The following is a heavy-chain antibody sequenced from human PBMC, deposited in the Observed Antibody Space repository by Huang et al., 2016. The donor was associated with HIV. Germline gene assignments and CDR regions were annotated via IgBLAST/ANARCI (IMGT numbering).Heavy chain of an antibody. Sequence: QVQLQESGPGLVKPSQTLSLTCTVSGDSIGSGSFYWSWIRQPAGEGLEWVGHISTGVTSKYNLSLRSRVTISVDTSKNQFSLHVTSVTAADTAVYYCARLGSYDTRWHEDYWGQGTLVTVSS. D-gene: IGHD2-2*01. J-gene: IGHJ4*02. CDR2: ISTGVTS. CDR1: GDSIGSGSFY. V-gene: IGHV4-61*09. CDR3: ARLGSYDTRWHEDY.